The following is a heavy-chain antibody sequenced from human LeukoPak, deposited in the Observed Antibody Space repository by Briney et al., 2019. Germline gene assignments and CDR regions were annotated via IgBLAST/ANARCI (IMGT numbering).Heavy chain of an antibody. V-gene: IGHV1-69*13. CDR3: ARGSLMPCPHCYGMDV. Sequence: ASVKVSCKASGGTFSSYAISWVRQAPGQGLEWMGGIIPIIGTANYAQEFQGRVTITADESTSTAYMELSSLRSEDTAVYYCARGSLMPCPHCYGMDVWGQGTTVTVSS. CDR1: GGTFSSYA. CDR2: IIPIIGTA. D-gene: IGHD2-2*01. J-gene: IGHJ6*02.